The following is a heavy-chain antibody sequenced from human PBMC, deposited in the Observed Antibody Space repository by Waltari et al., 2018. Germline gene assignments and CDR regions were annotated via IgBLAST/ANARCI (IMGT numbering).Heavy chain of an antibody. Sequence: QVQLVQSGAEVKKPGASVKVSCKASGYTFTSYAMPWVRQAPGQRLEWMGWINAGNGNTKDSQEFQGRVTITRETSASTAYMELSSLRYEDMAVYYCARAHCSSTSCYGLDYWGQGTLVTVSS. V-gene: IGHV1-3*03. CDR2: INAGNGNT. CDR1: GYTFTSYA. CDR3: ARAHCSSTSCYGLDY. D-gene: IGHD2-2*01. J-gene: IGHJ4*02.